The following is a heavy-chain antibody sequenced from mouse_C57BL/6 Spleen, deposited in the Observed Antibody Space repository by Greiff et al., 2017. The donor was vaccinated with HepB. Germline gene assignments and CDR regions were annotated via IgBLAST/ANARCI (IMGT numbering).Heavy chain of an antibody. Sequence: EVQGVESGGGLVKPGGSLKLSCAASGFTFSSYAMSWVRQTPEKRLEWVATISDGGSYTYYPDNVKGRFTISRDNAKNNLYLQMSHLKSEDTAMYYCARSYYGSSSWYFDVWGTGTTVTVSS. V-gene: IGHV5-4*01. CDR2: ISDGGSYT. CDR3: ARSYYGSSSWYFDV. J-gene: IGHJ1*03. CDR1: GFTFSSYA. D-gene: IGHD1-1*01.